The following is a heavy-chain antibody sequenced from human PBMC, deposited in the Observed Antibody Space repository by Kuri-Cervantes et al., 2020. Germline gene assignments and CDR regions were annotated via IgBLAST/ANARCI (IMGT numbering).Heavy chain of an antibody. Sequence: SQTLSPTCNVSGGSISSSSYYWGWIRQPPGKGLEWIGSIYYSGSTYYNPSLKSRVTISVDTSKNQFSLKLRSVTAADTAVYYCTRQVMSSAYLDAFDIWGQGTMVTVSS. CDR1: GGSISSSSYY. J-gene: IGHJ3*02. CDR3: TRQVMSSAYLDAFDI. V-gene: IGHV4-39*01. CDR2: IYYSGST. D-gene: IGHD3-22*01.